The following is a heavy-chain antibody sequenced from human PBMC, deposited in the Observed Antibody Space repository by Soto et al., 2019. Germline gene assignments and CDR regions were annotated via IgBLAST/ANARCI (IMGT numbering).Heavy chain of an antibody. CDR2: IYHSGNT. V-gene: IGHV4-30-2*01. CDR1: GGSISSGGYS. D-gene: IGHD2-2*01. J-gene: IGHJ5*02. Sequence: TSETLSLTCACSGGSISSGGYSWSWIRQPPGKGLEWIGYIYHSGNTYYNPSLKSRVTISVDRSKNQFSLKLSSVTAADTAVYYCARVPDRWGQGTLVNVSS. CDR3: ARVPDR.